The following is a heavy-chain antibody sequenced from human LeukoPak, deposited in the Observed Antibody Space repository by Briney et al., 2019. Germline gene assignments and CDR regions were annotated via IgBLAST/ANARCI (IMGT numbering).Heavy chain of an antibody. CDR3: ARVPGPYTTSRFDY. CDR2: IDPNSGGI. J-gene: IGHJ4*02. V-gene: IGHV1-2*02. D-gene: IGHD6-13*01. CDR1: GYTFTDYY. Sequence: ASVKVSCKTSGYTFTDYYLHWVRQAPGQGLEWMGRIDPNSGGINYAQKFQVRVTVTRDTSISTVYMELSGLRSDDTAVYYCARVPGPYTTSRFDYWGQGTLVTVSS.